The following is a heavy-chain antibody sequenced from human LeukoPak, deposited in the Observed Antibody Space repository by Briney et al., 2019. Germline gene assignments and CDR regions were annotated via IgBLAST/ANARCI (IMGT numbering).Heavy chain of an antibody. V-gene: IGHV3-53*01. CDR3: ARGRYSSGWYGVDY. CDR1: GFTVSSNY. Sequence: GGSLRLSCAASGFTVSSNYMSWVGQAPGKGLEWVSVIYSGGSTYYADSVKGRFTISRDNSKNTLYLQMNSLRAEDTAVYYCARGRYSSGWYGVDYWGQGTLVTVSS. D-gene: IGHD6-19*01. CDR2: IYSGGST. J-gene: IGHJ4*02.